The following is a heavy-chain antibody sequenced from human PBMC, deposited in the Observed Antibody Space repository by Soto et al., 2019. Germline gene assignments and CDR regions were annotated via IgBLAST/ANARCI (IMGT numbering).Heavy chain of an antibody. V-gene: IGHV4-30-4*01. CDR3: ASSRGSPVPLHY. CDR1: GGSISSGDYY. J-gene: IGHJ4*02. CDR2: IYYSGST. D-gene: IGHD1-26*01. Sequence: SETLSLTCTVSGGSISSGDYYWSWIRQPPGKGLEWIGYIYYSGSTYYNPSLKSRVTISVDTSKNQFSLKLSSVTTADTAVYYCASSRGSPVPLHYWGQGTLVTVSS.